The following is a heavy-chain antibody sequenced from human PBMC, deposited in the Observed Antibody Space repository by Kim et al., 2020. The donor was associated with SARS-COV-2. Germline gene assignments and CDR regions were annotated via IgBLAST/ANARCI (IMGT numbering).Heavy chain of an antibody. V-gene: IGHV4-39*01. D-gene: IGHD4-17*01. J-gene: IGHJ4*02. CDR2: IYYSGST. CDR1: GGSISSSSYY. Sequence: SETLSLTCTVSGGSISSSSYYWGWIRQPPGKGLEWIGSIYYSGSTYYNPSLKSRVTISVDTSKNQFSLKLSSVTAADTAVYYCARLPHDYGDPFDYWGQGTLVTVSS. CDR3: ARLPHDYGDPFDY.